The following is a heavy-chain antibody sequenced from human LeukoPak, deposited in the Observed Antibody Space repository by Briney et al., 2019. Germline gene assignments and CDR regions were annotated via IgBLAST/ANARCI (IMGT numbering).Heavy chain of an antibody. Sequence: GGSLRLSCAASRFTFSTYGMSWVRQAPGKGLEWVSSISGSGGSTNYADSVKGRFSISRDNSKNTLYLQMNSLRDEDTAVYYCAKSSYYDSSGYYREYYFDFWGQGTLVTVSS. D-gene: IGHD3-22*01. J-gene: IGHJ4*02. CDR3: AKSSYYDSSGYYREYYFDF. CDR1: RFTFSTYG. CDR2: ISGSGGST. V-gene: IGHV3-23*01.